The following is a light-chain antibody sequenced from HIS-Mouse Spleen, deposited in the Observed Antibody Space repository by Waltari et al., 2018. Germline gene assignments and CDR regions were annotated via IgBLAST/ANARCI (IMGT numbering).Light chain of an antibody. CDR1: SSDGGSYNL. CDR3: CSYAGSSTYWV. CDR2: EGS. J-gene: IGLJ3*02. Sequence: QSALTQPASVSGSPGQSITISCTGTSSDGGSYNLVSWYQQHPGKAPKLMIYEGSKRPSGVYNRFAGSKSGNTASLTISGLQAEDEADYCCCSYAGSSTYWVFGGGTKLTVL. V-gene: IGLV2-23*01.